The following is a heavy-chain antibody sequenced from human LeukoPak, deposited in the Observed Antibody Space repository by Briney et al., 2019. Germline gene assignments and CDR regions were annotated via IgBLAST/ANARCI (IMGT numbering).Heavy chain of an antibody. CDR3: ARDPSLYGSGPLDI. Sequence: SETLSLTCTVSGGSISSGDYYWSWIRQPPGKGLEWIGYIYYSGSTYYNPSLKSRVTISVDTSKNQFSLKLSSVTTADTAVYYCARDPSLYGSGPLDIWGQGTMVTVSS. CDR1: GGSISSGDYY. V-gene: IGHV4-30-4*01. J-gene: IGHJ3*02. D-gene: IGHD3-10*01. CDR2: IYYSGST.